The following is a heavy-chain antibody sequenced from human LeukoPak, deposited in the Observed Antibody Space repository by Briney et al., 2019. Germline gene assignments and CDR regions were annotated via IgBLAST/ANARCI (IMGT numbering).Heavy chain of an antibody. CDR2: IYYSGST. CDR3: VRAVPPGYSSSWYLAFDY. CDR1: GGSISSSSYY. Sequence: SETLSLTCTVSGGSISSSSYYWGWIRQPPGKGLEWIGSIYYSGSTYYNPSLKSRVTISVDTSKNQFSLKLSSVTAADTAVYYCVRAVPPGYSSSWYLAFDYWGQGTLVTVSS. J-gene: IGHJ4*02. D-gene: IGHD6-13*01. V-gene: IGHV4-39*01.